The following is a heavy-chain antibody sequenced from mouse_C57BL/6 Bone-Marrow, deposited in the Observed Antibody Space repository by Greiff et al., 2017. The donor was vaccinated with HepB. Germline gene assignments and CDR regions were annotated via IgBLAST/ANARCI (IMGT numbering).Heavy chain of an antibody. CDR1: GYTFTSYD. Sequence: VKLMESGPELVKPGASVKLSCKASGYTFTSYDINWVKQRPGQGLEWIGWIYPRDGSNKYNEKFKGKATLTVDTYSSTAYMELHSLTSEDSAVYFCARGYYFDYWGQGTTLTVSS. CDR2: IYPRDGSN. V-gene: IGHV1-85*01. J-gene: IGHJ2*01. CDR3: ARGYYFDY.